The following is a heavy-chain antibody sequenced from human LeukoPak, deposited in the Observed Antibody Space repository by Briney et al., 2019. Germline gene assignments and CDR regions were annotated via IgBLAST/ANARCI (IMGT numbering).Heavy chain of an antibody. CDR2: INSDGSST. V-gene: IGHV3-74*01. Sequence: PGESLRLSCAASGFTFSSYWMHWVRQAPGKGLVWVSRINSDGSSTSYADSVKGRFTISRDNAKNTLYLQMNSLRAGDTAVYYCARDPAPDYDFWSGYYFYYYYYMDVWGKGTTVTVSS. CDR1: GFTFSSYW. CDR3: ARDPAPDYDFWSGYYFYYYYYMDV. J-gene: IGHJ6*03. D-gene: IGHD3-3*01.